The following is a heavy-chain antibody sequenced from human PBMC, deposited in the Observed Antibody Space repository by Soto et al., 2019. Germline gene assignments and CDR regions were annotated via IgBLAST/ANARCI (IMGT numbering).Heavy chain of an antibody. J-gene: IGHJ4*02. CDR1: GFTFSSYA. D-gene: IGHD3-3*01. CDR3: AKGAITILAKNNFDY. V-gene: IGHV3-23*01. Sequence: SGFTFSSYAMSWVRQAPGKGLEWVSAISGSGGSTYYADSVKGRFTISRDNSKNTLYLQMNSLRAEDTAVYYCAKGAITILAKNNFDYWGQGTLVNVSS. CDR2: ISGSGGST.